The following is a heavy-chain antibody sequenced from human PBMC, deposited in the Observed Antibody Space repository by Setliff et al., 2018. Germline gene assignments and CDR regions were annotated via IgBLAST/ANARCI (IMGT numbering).Heavy chain of an antibody. V-gene: IGHV1-18*01. CDR1: VCTFHNYG. Sequence: GAAETVSCQTSVCTFHNYGITWLRQAPGQGLEWMGWINNYILKTNYPQKFLGRVTVTTDTSTGTAYMELGSLTSDDTDIYYCVRINVYVSSGYYYAPDYWGPGTMVTVSS. CDR3: VRINVYVSSGYYYAPDY. CDR2: INNYILKT. J-gene: IGHJ4*02. D-gene: IGHD3-22*01.